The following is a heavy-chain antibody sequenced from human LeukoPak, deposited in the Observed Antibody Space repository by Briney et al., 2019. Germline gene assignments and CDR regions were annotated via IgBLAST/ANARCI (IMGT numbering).Heavy chain of an antibody. Sequence: GASVKVSCKASGYTFAGYYMHWVRQAPGQGLEWMGWINPTTVGTNYAQKFQGRVTTTRDTSISTAYMELSSLKSDDTAVYFCTRGYCSGGSCYLYYWGQGTLVTVSS. CDR1: GYTFAGYY. CDR2: INPTTVGT. CDR3: TRGYCSGGSCYLYY. J-gene: IGHJ4*02. V-gene: IGHV1-2*02. D-gene: IGHD2-15*01.